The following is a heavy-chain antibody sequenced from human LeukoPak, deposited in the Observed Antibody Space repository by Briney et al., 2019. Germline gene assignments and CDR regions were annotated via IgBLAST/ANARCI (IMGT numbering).Heavy chain of an antibody. D-gene: IGHD3-10*01. J-gene: IGHJ4*02. Sequence: SETLSLTCAVYGGSFSGYYWSWIRQPPGKGLEWIGEINHSGSTNYNPSLKSRVTISVDTSKNQFSLKLSSVTAADTAVYYCARARGVPMVRGVIIDYWGQGTLVTVSS. V-gene: IGHV4-34*01. CDR1: GGSFSGYY. CDR2: INHSGST. CDR3: ARARGVPMVRGVIIDY.